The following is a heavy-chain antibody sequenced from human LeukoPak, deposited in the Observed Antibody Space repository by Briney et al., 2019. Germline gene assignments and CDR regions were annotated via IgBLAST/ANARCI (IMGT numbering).Heavy chain of an antibody. Sequence: GGSLRPSCAASGFTFSDYYMSWIRQAPGKGLEWVSHISSSGSTIYYADSVRGRFTISRDNAKNSLYLQMNSLRVEDTAVYYCARAAHYYDSRNDYWGQGTLVTVSS. CDR1: GFTFSDYY. J-gene: IGHJ4*02. CDR3: ARAAHYYDSRNDY. D-gene: IGHD3-22*01. V-gene: IGHV3-11*01. CDR2: ISSSGSTI.